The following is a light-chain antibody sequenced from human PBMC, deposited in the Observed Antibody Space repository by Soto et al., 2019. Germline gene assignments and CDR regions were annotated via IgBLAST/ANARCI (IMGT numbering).Light chain of an antibody. Sequence: QSVLTQPPSVSGSPGQSVTISCTGTSSVVGSYNRVSWYQQAPGTVPKVMIYEVTNRPSGVPDRFSGSKSGNTASLTISGLQAEDEADYYCCSYRSGNTYVFGTGTKVTVL. J-gene: IGLJ1*01. CDR1: SSVVGSYNR. CDR3: CSYRSGNTYV. V-gene: IGLV2-18*02. CDR2: EVT.